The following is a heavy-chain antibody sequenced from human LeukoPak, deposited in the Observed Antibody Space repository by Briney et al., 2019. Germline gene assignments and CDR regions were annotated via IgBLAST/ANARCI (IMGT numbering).Heavy chain of an antibody. J-gene: IGHJ4*02. V-gene: IGHV4-61*01. CDR3: ARDHSSGWTDY. CDR1: GGSISSGSYY. Sequence: SETLSLTCTVSGGSISSGSYYWGWIRQPPGKGLEWVGSVSYSGSTNYNPSLKSRVTISVDTSKNQFSLKLSSVTAADTAVYYCARDHSSGWTDYWGQGTLVTVSS. CDR2: VSYSGST. D-gene: IGHD6-19*01.